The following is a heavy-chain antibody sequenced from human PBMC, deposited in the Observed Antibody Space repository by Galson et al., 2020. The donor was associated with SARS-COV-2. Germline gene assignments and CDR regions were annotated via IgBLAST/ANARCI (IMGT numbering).Heavy chain of an antibody. CDR1: GYTFTSYY. Sequence: ASVKVSCKATGYTFTSYYIHWVRQAPGQGLEWMGILNPSGTTTTYAQRFQGRVTMTRDTSTNTVYLDLSSLRSDDTAFYYCARGQVSGFQDYWGQGTLVAVSS. D-gene: IGHD5-12*01. V-gene: IGHV1-46*01. J-gene: IGHJ4*02. CDR2: LNPSGTTT. CDR3: ARGQVSGFQDY.